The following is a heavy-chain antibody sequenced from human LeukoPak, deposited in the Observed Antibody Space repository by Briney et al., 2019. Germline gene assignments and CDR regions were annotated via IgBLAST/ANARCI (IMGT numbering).Heavy chain of an antibody. J-gene: IGHJ6*03. D-gene: IGHD3-22*01. CDR3: ARGYYYDSSGYYFNSGNYYYYMDV. Sequence: GASVKVSCKASGYTFTNYGINWLRQAPGQGLEWMGWISAYNGNTNYAQRLQGRVTMTTDTSTSTAYMELSSLRSEDTAVYYCARGYYYDSSGYYFNSGNYYYYMDVWGKGTTVTVSS. CDR2: ISAYNGNT. CDR1: GYTFTNYG. V-gene: IGHV1-18*01.